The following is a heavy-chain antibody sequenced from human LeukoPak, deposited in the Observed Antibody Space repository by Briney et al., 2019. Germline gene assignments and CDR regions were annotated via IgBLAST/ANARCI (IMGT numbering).Heavy chain of an antibody. V-gene: IGHV4-59*01. D-gene: IGHD3-16*01. CDR1: GGSISNYY. CDR2: IYYSGST. CDR3: ARVGGTNYYYYGMDV. J-gene: IGHJ6*02. Sequence: NSSETLSLTCTVSGGSISNYYWSWIRQPPGKGLEWIGYIYYSGSTNYNPSLKSRVTISVDTSKNQFSLKLSSVTAADTAVYYCARVGGTNYYYYGMDVWGQGTTVTVYS.